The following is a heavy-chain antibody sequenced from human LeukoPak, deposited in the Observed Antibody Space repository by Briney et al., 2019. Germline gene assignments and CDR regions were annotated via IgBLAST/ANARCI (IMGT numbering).Heavy chain of an antibody. Sequence: ASVKVSCKASGYTFTSYDINWVRQATGQGLEWMGWMNPNSGNTGYAQKFQGRVTITRNTSISTAYMELSSLRSEDTAVYYCARGVFNIVVVPAAEDDAFDIWGQGTMVTVSS. CDR3: ARGVFNIVVVPAAEDDAFDI. D-gene: IGHD2-2*01. J-gene: IGHJ3*02. CDR1: GYTFTSYD. V-gene: IGHV1-8*03. CDR2: MNPNSGNT.